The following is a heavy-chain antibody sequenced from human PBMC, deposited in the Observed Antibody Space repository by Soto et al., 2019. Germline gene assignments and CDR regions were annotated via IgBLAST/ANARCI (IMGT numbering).Heavy chain of an antibody. Sequence: SETLSLTCTVSGGSISYYYWTWIRQPPGKGLEWIGYIYESGSTNYNPSLKSRVTISIDTSKNQLSLKLSSVTAADTAVYYCARGVEISSYYFDYWGRGILVTVSS. CDR3: ARGVEISSYYFDY. J-gene: IGHJ4*02. CDR1: GGSISYYY. V-gene: IGHV4-59*01. CDR2: IYESGST.